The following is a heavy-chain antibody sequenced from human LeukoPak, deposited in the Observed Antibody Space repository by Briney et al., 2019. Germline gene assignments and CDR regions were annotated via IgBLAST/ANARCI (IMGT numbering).Heavy chain of an antibody. CDR2: INSDGNST. Sequence: PGGSLRLSCAASGFTFSSYWMHWVRQAPGKGLVWVSRINSDGNSTTYADSVKGRFTISRDNARNTLYLQMNSLRAEDTAVYLCARDLGITTVRGVIKSRSGYDYWGQGTLVTVSS. CDR3: ARDLGITTVRGVIKSRSGYDY. V-gene: IGHV3-74*01. J-gene: IGHJ4*02. CDR1: GFTFSSYW. D-gene: IGHD3-10*01.